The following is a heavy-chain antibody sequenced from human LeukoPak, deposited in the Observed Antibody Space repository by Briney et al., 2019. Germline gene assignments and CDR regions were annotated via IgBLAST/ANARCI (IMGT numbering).Heavy chain of an antibody. Sequence: SETLSLTCTVSGGSVSSGSYYWSWIRQPPGKGQEWIGYIYYSGSTNYNPSLKSRVTISVDTSKNQFSLKLSSVTAADTAVYYRARVRRQNYYDFWSGYVPPDYFDYWGQGTLVTVSS. CDR1: GGSVSSGSYY. CDR3: ARVRRQNYYDFWSGYVPPDYFDY. D-gene: IGHD3-3*01. CDR2: IYYSGST. J-gene: IGHJ4*02. V-gene: IGHV4-61*01.